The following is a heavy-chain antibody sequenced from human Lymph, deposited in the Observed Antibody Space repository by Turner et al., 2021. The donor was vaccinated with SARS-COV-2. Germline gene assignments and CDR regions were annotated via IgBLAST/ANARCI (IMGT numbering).Heavy chain of an antibody. CDR3: ATLFTIPYYSDGSGYYTDY. D-gene: IGHD3-22*01. V-gene: IGHV3-30*04. Sequence: QVQLVESGGGVVQPGRSLRLSCAASGFTFSRYAMHWVRKAPGKGLEWVAVVSDDGSDKYYADSVKGRFTNARDNSKSKLYQQVNNLRAEDTAVFDSATLFTIPYYSDGSGYYTDYWGQGTLVTVSS. CDR1: GFTFSRYA. J-gene: IGHJ4*02. CDR2: VSDDGSDK.